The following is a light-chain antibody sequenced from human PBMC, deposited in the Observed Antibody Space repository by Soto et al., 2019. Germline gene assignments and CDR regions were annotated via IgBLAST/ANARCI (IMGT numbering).Light chain of an antibody. CDR2: GAS. J-gene: IGKJ4*01. Sequence: EIVMTQSPGTLSVSTGEGATLSCRASQSVDSNLAWYQQKPGQAPRLLIYGASTRATGIPDRFRGSGSGTEFTLTISSLQSEDFAVYYCQEYDSWPLTFGGGTKVEIK. CDR1: QSVDSN. CDR3: QEYDSWPLT. V-gene: IGKV3D-15*01.